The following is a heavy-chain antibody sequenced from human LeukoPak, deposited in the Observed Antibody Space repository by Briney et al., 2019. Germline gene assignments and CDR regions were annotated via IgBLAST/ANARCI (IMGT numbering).Heavy chain of an antibody. CDR3: ARYKAAAGTDNWFDP. CDR2: IYYSGST. CDR1: GGSISSSSYY. D-gene: IGHD6-13*01. Sequence: SETLSLTCTVSGGSISSSSYYWGWIRQPPGKGLDWIGSIYYSGSTYYNPSLKSRVTISVDTSKNQFSLKLSSVTAADTAVYYCARYKAAAGTDNWFDPWGQGTLVTVSS. V-gene: IGHV4-39*01. J-gene: IGHJ5*02.